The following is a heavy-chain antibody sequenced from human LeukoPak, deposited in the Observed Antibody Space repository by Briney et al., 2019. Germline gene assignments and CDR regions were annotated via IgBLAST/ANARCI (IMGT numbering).Heavy chain of an antibody. CDR3: AKETFDYGDSAYFDY. J-gene: IGHJ4*02. V-gene: IGHV3-66*01. Sequence: PGGSLRLSCAASGFTVSSNDMSWLRQARGRGLEGVSLIYSGGSTHYADSVKGRFTISRDNSKHPLYLQMTSLRAEDTAVYYCAKETFDYGDSAYFDYWGQGTLVTVSS. D-gene: IGHD4-17*01. CDR1: GFTVSSND. CDR2: IYSGGST.